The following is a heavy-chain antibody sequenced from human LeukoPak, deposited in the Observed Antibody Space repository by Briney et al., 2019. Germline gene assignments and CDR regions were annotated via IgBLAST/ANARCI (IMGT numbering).Heavy chain of an antibody. Sequence: GGSLRLSCAASGFTSINAWMSWVRQAPGKALEWVARIKSKRDGETTDYAAPVKGRFTISRDDSKNTLYLQMNSLKTEDTALYYCTTDGGVIGQVWLSYWGQGTLVTVSS. CDR3: TTDGGVIGQVWLSY. D-gene: IGHD5-18*01. CDR1: GFTSINAW. J-gene: IGHJ4*02. CDR2: IKSKRDGETT. V-gene: IGHV3-15*01.